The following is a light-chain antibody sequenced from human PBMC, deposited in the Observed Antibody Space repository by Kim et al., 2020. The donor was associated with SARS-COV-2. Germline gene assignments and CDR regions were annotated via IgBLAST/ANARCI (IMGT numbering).Light chain of an antibody. CDR3: QQHDSHPST. CDR2: AAS. V-gene: IGKV1-9*01. J-gene: IGKJ4*02. Sequence: DIQLTQSPSFLSASIGDRVTITCQASQGISNYLNWYQQKSGKAPKVLIYAASTLETGVPSRFSGSGSGTEFTFTISSLQPEDIATYYCQQHDSHPSTFGRGTKVDIK. CDR1: QGISNY.